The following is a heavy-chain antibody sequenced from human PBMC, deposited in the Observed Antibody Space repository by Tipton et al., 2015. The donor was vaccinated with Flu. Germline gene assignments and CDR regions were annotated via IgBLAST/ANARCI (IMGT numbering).Heavy chain of an antibody. CDR3: ARHTGDSVRGVIDY. D-gene: IGHD3-10*02. V-gene: IGHV4-38-2*01. CDR2: VARTGDT. CDR1: GDSISSDYY. Sequence: TLSLTCAVSGDSISSDYYWGWIRQFPGKGLEWIGTVARTGDTIYNPSLKSRLTMSVDTSKNQFSLKRSSVTAADTAVYYCARHTGDSVRGVIDYWGQGTLVTVSS. J-gene: IGHJ4*02.